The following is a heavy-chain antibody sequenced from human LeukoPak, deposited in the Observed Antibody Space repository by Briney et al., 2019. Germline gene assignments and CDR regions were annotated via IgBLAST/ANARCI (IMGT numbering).Heavy chain of an antibody. J-gene: IGHJ6*04. Sequence: PGGSLRLSCAASGITFSSYEMNWVRQAPGKGLEWVSYISSSGRTKYYADSVKGRFTISRDNVKNSLYLQMNSLRAEDTAVYYCAELGITMIGGVWGKGTTVTISS. CDR3: AELGITMIGGV. D-gene: IGHD3-10*02. V-gene: IGHV3-48*03. CDR1: GITFSSYE. CDR2: ISSSGRTK.